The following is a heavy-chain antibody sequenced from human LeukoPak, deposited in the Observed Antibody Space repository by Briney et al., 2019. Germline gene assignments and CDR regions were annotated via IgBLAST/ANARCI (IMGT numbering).Heavy chain of an antibody. D-gene: IGHD3-3*01. J-gene: IGHJ6*03. CDR3: ARTYYDFWTGAYYYYMDV. V-gene: IGHV4-38-2*02. CDR2: FYHSGST. Sequence: SETLSLTCTVSGYSISSGYYWGWIRQSPGKGLEWIGSFYHSGSTYYNPSLKSRVTISVDTSKNQFSLKLTSVTGADTAVYYCARTYYDFWTGAYYYYMDVWGKGTTVTVSS. CDR1: GYSISSGYY.